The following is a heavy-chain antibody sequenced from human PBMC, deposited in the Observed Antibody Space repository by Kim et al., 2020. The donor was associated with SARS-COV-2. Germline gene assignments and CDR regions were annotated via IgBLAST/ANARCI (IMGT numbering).Heavy chain of an antibody. Sequence: GGSLRLSCVASGFSFSSNDMTWVRQAPGKGLEWVAGILGSGDTYYGASVNGRFTVSRDNSKSALYLEMNSLRVEDTAIYYCAKNSGCYDSWGQGMLVTVSS. CDR3: AKNSGCYDS. V-gene: IGHV3-23*01. J-gene: IGHJ5*02. CDR1: GFSFSSND. CDR2: ILGSGDT. D-gene: IGHD6-19*01.